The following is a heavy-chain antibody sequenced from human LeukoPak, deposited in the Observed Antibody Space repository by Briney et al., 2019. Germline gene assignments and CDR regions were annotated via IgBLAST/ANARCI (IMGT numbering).Heavy chain of an antibody. CDR1: GYSFTSYW. Sequence: GESLKISCKGSGYSFTSYWIGWVRQMPGKGLEWMGIIYPGDSDTRYSPSFQGQVTLSADKSISTAYLQWSSLKASDTAMYYCARHGAVAGTGADYWGQGTLVTVSS. J-gene: IGHJ4*02. V-gene: IGHV5-51*01. CDR3: ARHGAVAGTGADY. CDR2: IYPGDSDT. D-gene: IGHD6-19*01.